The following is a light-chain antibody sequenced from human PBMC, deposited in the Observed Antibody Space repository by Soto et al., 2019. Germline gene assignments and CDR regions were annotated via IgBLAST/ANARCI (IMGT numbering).Light chain of an antibody. Sequence: QSALTQPASVSGSPGQSITISCTGTSSDVGGYNYVSWYQQHPGKAPKLMIYDVNNRPSGVSNRFSGSKSGNTASLTISGLQAEDEADYYCSSSTSSSTLVFSGGTKVTVL. CDR2: DVN. J-gene: IGLJ2*01. V-gene: IGLV2-14*01. CDR3: SSSTSSSTLV. CDR1: SSDVGGYNY.